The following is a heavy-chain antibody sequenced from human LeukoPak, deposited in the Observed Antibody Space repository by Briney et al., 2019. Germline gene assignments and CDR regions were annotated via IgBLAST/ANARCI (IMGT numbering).Heavy chain of an antibody. J-gene: IGHJ6*03. CDR1: GYSFTSYW. Sequence: GESLKISCKGSGYSFTSYWIGWVRQMPGKGLEWMGIIYPGDSDTRYSPSFQGRVTISAGKSISTAYLQWSSLKASDTAMYYCARQAQNYDFWCGYQFYYYMDVWGKGTTVTVSS. D-gene: IGHD3-3*01. V-gene: IGHV5-51*01. CDR2: IYPGDSDT. CDR3: ARQAQNYDFWCGYQFYYYMDV.